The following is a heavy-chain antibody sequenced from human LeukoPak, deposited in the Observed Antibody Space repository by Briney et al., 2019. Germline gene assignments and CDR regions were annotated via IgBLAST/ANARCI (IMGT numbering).Heavy chain of an antibody. J-gene: IGHJ6*02. CDR2: ITYDAINK. V-gene: IGHV3-30*18. CDR1: GFTFSNYN. CDR3: AKDSYGMDV. Sequence: GRSLRLSCAASGFTFSNYNMHWVRQAPGKGLEWVAVITYDAINKYYADSVKGRFTISRDNSKNTLYLQMNSLRAEDTAVYYCAKDSYGMDVWGQGTTVTVSS.